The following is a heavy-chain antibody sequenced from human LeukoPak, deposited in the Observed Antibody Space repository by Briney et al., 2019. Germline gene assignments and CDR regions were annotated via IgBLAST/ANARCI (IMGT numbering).Heavy chain of an antibody. CDR1: GGSVNTNSYS. CDR3: ARRHYYDSSGYYTPFDY. CDR2: IYHSGTT. J-gene: IGHJ4*02. Sequence: PSETLSLTCTVSGGSVNTNSYSWGWIRQAPGKGLQWIGTIYHSGTTYYTSSLKSRVTISVDTSENQFSLKLSSVTAADTAVYYCARRHYYDSSGYYTPFDYWGQGTLVTVSS. D-gene: IGHD3-22*01. V-gene: IGHV4-39*07.